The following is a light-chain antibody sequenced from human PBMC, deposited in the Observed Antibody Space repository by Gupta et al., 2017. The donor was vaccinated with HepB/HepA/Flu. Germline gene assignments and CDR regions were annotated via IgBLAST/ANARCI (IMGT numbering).Light chain of an antibody. J-gene: IGKJ1*01. V-gene: IGKV3-20*01. CDR2: GAS. CDR3: HQYGSSPWT. Sequence: EIVLTQSPGTLSLSPGERATLSCRASRSVTSNYIAWYQQKPGQAPRLFIYGASSRATGIPDRFSGGGSGTDFTLTISRLEPEDSAVYYCHQYGSSPWTFGQGTKVEIK. CDR1: RSVTSNY.